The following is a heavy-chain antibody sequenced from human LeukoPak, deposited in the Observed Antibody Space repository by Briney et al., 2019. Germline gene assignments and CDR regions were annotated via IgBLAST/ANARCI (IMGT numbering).Heavy chain of an antibody. CDR1: GYSISSGYY. CDR2: IYYSGST. V-gene: IGHV4-38-2*02. Sequence: SETLSLTCTVSGYSISSGYYWGWIRQPPGKGLEWIGYIYYSGSTYYNPSLKSRVTISVDTSKNQFSLKLSSVTAADTAVYYCARAPDDYGDCLGQGTLVTVSS. J-gene: IGHJ4*02. CDR3: ARAPDDYGDC.